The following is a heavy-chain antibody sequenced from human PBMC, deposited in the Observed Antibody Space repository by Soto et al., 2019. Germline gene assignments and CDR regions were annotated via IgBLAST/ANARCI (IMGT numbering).Heavy chain of an antibody. CDR3: TRGPSSGAFDY. V-gene: IGHV1-2*02. CDR2: INPSNGNT. D-gene: IGHD2-15*01. J-gene: IGHJ4*02. Sequence: QVQLVQSGAEVKKPGASVKVSCKASGYGFIDYYLHWMRQAPGQGLEWMGWINPSNGNTNYAQNFQDRVTLARDAAITAAYMELSRLTSDDTAVYFCTRGPSSGAFDYWGQGSLVTVSS. CDR1: GYGFIDYY.